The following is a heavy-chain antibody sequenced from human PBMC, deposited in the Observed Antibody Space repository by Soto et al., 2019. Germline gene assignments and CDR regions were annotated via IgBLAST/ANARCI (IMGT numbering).Heavy chain of an antibody. Sequence: SLRLSCVSYGFSFSNYAMNWVRQAPGKGLEWVSSISGGGSTYYADSVKGRFTISRDNSKNTLYLQMNSLRAEDTALFYCAKAAHSNGYYYFDYWGQGSLVTVSS. V-gene: IGHV3-23*01. CDR2: ISGGGST. J-gene: IGHJ4*02. CDR1: GFSFSNYA. CDR3: AKAAHSNGYYYFDY. D-gene: IGHD6-19*01.